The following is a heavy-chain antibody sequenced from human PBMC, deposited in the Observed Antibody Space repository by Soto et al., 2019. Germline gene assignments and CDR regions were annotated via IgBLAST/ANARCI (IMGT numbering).Heavy chain of an antibody. CDR2: IVVGSGNT. CDR3: AAPWSSGSSFDY. J-gene: IGHJ4*02. V-gene: IGHV1-58*01. Sequence: ASVKVSCKASGFTFTSSAVQWVRQARGQRLEWIGWIVVGSGNTNYAQKFQERVTITRDMSTGTAYMELSSLRSEDTAVYYCAAPWSSGSSFDYWGQGTLVTVSS. CDR1: GFTFTSSA. D-gene: IGHD3-22*01.